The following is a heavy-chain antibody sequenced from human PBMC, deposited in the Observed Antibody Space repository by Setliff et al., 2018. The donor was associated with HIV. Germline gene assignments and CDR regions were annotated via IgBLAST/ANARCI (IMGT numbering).Heavy chain of an antibody. Sequence: SEILSLTCTVSGGSISSGSYFWNWIRQPAGKGLEWIGYIYYSGSTNYNPSLKSRVTISVDTSKNQLSLKLSSVTAADTAVYYCARDFWGGSYSSDYWGQGTLVTVSS. CDR3: ARDFWGGSYSSDY. CDR2: IYYSGST. V-gene: IGHV4-61*10. J-gene: IGHJ4*02. CDR1: GGSISSGSYF. D-gene: IGHD1-26*01.